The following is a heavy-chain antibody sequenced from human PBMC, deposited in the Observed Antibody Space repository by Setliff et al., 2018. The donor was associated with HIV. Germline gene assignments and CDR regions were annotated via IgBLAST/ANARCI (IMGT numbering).Heavy chain of an antibody. CDR2: IYTSGST. Sequence: SETLSLTCTVSGGSIRSYYWSWIRQPPGKGLEWIGYIYTSGSTNYNPSFKSRVTMSVDTSKNQFSLKLSSVTAADTAVYYCAGFSYNFWVYRFDHWGQGALVTVSS. J-gene: IGHJ4*02. V-gene: IGHV4-4*08. CDR3: AGFSYNFWVYRFDH. D-gene: IGHD3-3*01. CDR1: GGSIRSYY.